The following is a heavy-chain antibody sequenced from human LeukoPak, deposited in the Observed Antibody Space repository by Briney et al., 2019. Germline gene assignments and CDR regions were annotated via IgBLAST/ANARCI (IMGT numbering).Heavy chain of an antibody. D-gene: IGHD1-26*01. J-gene: IGHJ3*02. Sequence: SVKVSCKASGGTLITYAISWVRQAPGQGLEWMGGIIPIFGTANYAQKFQGRVTIIADESTSTAYMELSSLRSEDTAVYCCARGGIVGTTYDAFDIWGQGTMVTVSS. CDR1: GGTLITYA. CDR2: IIPIFGTA. V-gene: IGHV1-69*13. CDR3: ARGGIVGTTYDAFDI.